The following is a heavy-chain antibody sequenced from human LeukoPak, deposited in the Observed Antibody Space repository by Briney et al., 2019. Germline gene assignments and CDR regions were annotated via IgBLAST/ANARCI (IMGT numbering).Heavy chain of an antibody. Sequence: ASVKVSCKASGGTFSSYAISWVRQAPGQGLEWMGGIIPIFGTANYAQKFQGRVTITADESTSTAYMELSSLRSEDTAVYYVATNYYDSSGYYFLLFYWGQGTLVTVSS. J-gene: IGHJ4*02. CDR1: GGTFSSYA. CDR2: IIPIFGTA. V-gene: IGHV1-69*13. D-gene: IGHD3-22*01. CDR3: ATNYYDSSGYYFLLFY.